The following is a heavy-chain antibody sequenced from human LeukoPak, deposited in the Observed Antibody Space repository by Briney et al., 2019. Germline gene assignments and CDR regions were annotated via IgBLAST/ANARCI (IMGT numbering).Heavy chain of an antibody. Sequence: GGSLRLSCAASGFTFSSYAMHWVRQAPGKGLEWVAVISYDGSNEYHADSVKGRFTISRDNAKNSLYLQMNSLRAEDTAVYYCARVTNGGYDSGNFDYWGQGTLVTVSS. CDR2: ISYDGSNE. D-gene: IGHD5-12*01. CDR1: GFTFSSYA. J-gene: IGHJ4*02. V-gene: IGHV3-30*04. CDR3: ARVTNGGYDSGNFDY.